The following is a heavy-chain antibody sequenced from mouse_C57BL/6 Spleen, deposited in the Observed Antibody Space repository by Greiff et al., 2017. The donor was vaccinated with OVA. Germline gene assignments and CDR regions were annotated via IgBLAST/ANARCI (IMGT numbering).Heavy chain of an antibody. CDR3: ARNPGLDY. J-gene: IGHJ2*01. Sequence: VQRVESGPELVKPGASVKISCKASGYAFSSSWMNWVKQRPGKGLEWIGRFYPGDGDTNYNGKFKGKATLTADKSSSTAYLQLSSLTSEDSAVYFCARNPGLDYWGQGTTLTVSS. CDR2: FYPGDGDT. V-gene: IGHV1-82*01. CDR1: GYAFSSSW.